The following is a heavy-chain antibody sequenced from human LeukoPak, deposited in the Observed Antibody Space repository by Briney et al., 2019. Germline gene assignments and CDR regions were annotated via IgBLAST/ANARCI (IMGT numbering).Heavy chain of an antibody. CDR3: ARMQPAYTSRFDS. Sequence: GGSLRLSCAASGFTFRSYWMTWVRQDPGKCLEWLANIRQDGGENYYVGSVKGRFTISRDNAQNSLYLQMNSLRVEDTAVYYCARMQPAYTSRFDSWGQGTQVNVSS. V-gene: IGHV3-7*03. D-gene: IGHD1-14*01. J-gene: IGHJ5*01. CDR1: GFTFRSYW. CDR2: IRQDGGEN.